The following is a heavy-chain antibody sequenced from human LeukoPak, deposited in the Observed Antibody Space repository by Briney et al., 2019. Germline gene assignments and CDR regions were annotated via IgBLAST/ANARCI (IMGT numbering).Heavy chain of an antibody. CDR3: ARALYYYDSSGSTPSDY. V-gene: IGHV1-69*04. J-gene: IGHJ4*02. D-gene: IGHD3-22*01. Sequence: GASVKVSCKASGYTFTSYDISWVRLAPGQGLEWMGRIIPILGIANYAQKFQGRVTITADKSTSTAYMELSSLRSEDTAVYYCARALYYYDSSGSTPSDYWGQGTLVTVSS. CDR2: IIPILGIA. CDR1: GYTFTSYD.